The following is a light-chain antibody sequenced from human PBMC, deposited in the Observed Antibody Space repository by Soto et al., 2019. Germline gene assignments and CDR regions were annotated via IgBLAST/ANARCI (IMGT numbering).Light chain of an antibody. CDR1: QDIVSN. CDR2: GAS. J-gene: IGKJ4*01. Sequence: IVMTQSPVTMSVSPGERATLSCRASQDIVSNVAWYQQRPGQAPRLLIYGASTRATDIPARFSGSGSGTEFTLTISGLQSADSAVYYCQHYSNWPPRLTFGGGTKVEMK. CDR3: QHYSNWPPRLT. V-gene: IGKV3-15*01.